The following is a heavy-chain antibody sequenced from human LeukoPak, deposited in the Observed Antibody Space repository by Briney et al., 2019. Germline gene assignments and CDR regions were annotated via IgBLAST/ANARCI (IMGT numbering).Heavy chain of an antibody. CDR1: GYTFTSYG. J-gene: IGHJ4*02. V-gene: IGHV1-18*01. CDR3: ARAAIVVVTAPTDY. D-gene: IGHD2-21*02. CDR2: ISAYNGNT. Sequence: ASVKVSCKASGYTFTSYGISWVRQAPGQGLEWVGWISAYNGNTNYAQKLQGRVTMTTDTSTSTAYMELRSLRSDDTAVYYCARAAIVVVTAPTDYWGQGTLVTVSS.